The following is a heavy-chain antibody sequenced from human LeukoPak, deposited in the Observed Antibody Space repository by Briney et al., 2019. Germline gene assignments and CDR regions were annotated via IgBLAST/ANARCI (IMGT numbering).Heavy chain of an antibody. CDR1: GFTFSSYE. Sequence: GGSLRLSCVVSGFTFSSYEMIWVRQAPGKGLEWVSLVNTGGSTYYADSVKGRFTISRDNSKNTVYLQMNSLRAEDTAVYYCATDSSSRPEDYWGQGTRVTVSS. D-gene: IGHD6-6*01. V-gene: IGHV3-66*01. J-gene: IGHJ4*02. CDR2: VNTGGST. CDR3: ATDSSSRPEDY.